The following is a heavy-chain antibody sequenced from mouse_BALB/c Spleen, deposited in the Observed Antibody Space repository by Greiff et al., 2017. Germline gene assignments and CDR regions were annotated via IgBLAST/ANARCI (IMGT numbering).Heavy chain of an antibody. CDR2: IYPGSGST. V-gene: IGHV1S22*01. D-gene: IGHD3-2*01. Sequence: KQPGSELVRPGASVKLSCKASGYTFTSYWMHWVKQRHGQGLEWIGNIYPGSGSTNYDEKFKSKGTLTVDTSSSTAYMHLSSLTSEDSAVYYCTRDSSGYSWFAYWGQGTLVTVSA. CDR1: GYTFTSYW. CDR3: TRDSSGYSWFAY. J-gene: IGHJ3*01.